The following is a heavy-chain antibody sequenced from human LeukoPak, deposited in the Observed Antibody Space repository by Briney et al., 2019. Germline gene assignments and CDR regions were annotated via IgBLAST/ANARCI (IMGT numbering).Heavy chain of an antibody. CDR1: GYTFTSYG. CDR3: ARCETVLLWFGELSDPRWFDP. CDR2: ISAYNGNT. J-gene: IGHJ5*02. D-gene: IGHD3-10*01. V-gene: IGHV1-18*01. Sequence: GASVKVSCKASGYTFTSYGISWVRQAPGQGLEWMGWISAYNGNTNYAQKLQGRVTMTTDTFTSTAYMELRSLRSDDTAVYYCARCETVLLWFGELSDPRWFDPWGQGTLVTVSS.